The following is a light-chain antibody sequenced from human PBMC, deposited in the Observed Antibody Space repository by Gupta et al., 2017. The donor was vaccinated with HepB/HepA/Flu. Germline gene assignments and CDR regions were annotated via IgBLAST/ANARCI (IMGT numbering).Light chain of an antibody. V-gene: IGLV1-51*01. CDR3: GTWDSSMSAV. CDR2: DNN. CDR1: SSNIGNNY. Sequence: QSVFPQPPSVSAAPAQQVTITCSGRSSNIGNNYVSWYQQTPGTATNLLIYDNNKRPAGIPDRFSGSKSGTSATLSITGLQTGDEADYYCGTWDSSMSAVFGGGTKLTVL. J-gene: IGLJ3*02.